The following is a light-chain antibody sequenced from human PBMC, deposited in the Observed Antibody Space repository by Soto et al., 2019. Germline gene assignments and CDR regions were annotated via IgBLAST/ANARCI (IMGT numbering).Light chain of an antibody. V-gene: IGKV1-39*01. CDR1: QSISSY. CDR2: GAS. J-gene: IGKJ2*03. Sequence: DIQMTQSPSSLSASVGDRVTITCRASQSISSYLSWYQLKPGTAPKVLIYGASSLTSGVPSRFSGSGSGTDFTLTISSLQPEESATYYCQQSYRTPRYSFGQGTKLEIK. CDR3: QQSYRTPRYS.